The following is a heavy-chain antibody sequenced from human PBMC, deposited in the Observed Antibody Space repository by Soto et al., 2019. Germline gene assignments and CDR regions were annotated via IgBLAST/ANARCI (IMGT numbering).Heavy chain of an antibody. J-gene: IGHJ3*02. CDR2: IIPIFGTA. V-gene: IGHV1-69*13. CDR1: GGTFSSYA. CDR3: ARDRSLAARDAFDI. Sequence: SVKVSCKASGGTFSSYAISWVRQAPGQGLEWMGGIIPIFGTANYAQKFQGRVTITADESTSTAYMGLSSLRSEDTAVYYCARDRSLAARDAFDIWGQGTMVTVSS. D-gene: IGHD6-6*01.